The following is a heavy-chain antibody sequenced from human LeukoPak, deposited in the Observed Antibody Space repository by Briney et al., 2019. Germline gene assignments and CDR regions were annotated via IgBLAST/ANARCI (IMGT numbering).Heavy chain of an antibody. J-gene: IGHJ3*02. CDR3: AREADCSGGSCYRGAFDI. CDR2: MWYDGSND. CDR1: GFTLSQYA. V-gene: IGHV3-33*01. Sequence: GGSLRLSCAASGFTLSQYAMHWVRQAPGKGLEWVAAMWYDGSNDYYADSVKGRFTISRDNSKNTVSLQMNSLRAEDTAVYYCAREADCSGGSCYRGAFDIWGQGTMVTVSS. D-gene: IGHD2-15*01.